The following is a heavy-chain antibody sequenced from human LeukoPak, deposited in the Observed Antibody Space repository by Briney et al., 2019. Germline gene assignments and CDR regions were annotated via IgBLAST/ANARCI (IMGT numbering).Heavy chain of an antibody. CDR3: ARGNSGYDPSRMDV. CDR1: GGSISSYY. D-gene: IGHD5-12*01. V-gene: IGHV4-59*08. CDR2: IYYSGST. Sequence: PSETLSLTCTVSGGSISSYYWSWIRQPPGKGLEWIGYIYYSGSTNYNPSLKSRVTISVDTSKNQFSLKLSSVTAADPAVYYCARGNSGYDPSRMDVWGQGTTVTVSS. J-gene: IGHJ6*02.